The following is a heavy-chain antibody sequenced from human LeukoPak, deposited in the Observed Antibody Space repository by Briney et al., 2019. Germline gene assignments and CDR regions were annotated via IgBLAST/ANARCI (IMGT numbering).Heavy chain of an antibody. Sequence: SGGSLRLSCAASGFTFSSYAMHWVRQAPGKGLEWVVVISYDGSNKYYADSVKGRFTISRDNSKNTLYLQMNSLRAEDTAVYYCARDHHDAFDIWGQGTMVTVSS. CDR3: ARDHHDAFDI. V-gene: IGHV3-30-3*01. CDR2: ISYDGSNK. CDR1: GFTFSSYA. J-gene: IGHJ3*02.